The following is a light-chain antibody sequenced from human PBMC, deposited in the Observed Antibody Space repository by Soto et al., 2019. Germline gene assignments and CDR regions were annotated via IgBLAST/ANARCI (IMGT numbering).Light chain of an antibody. CDR1: QPISSHNY. Sequence: EIVLTQSPGTLSLSPGERATLSCRASQPISSHNYLAWYQQKPGQAPRVLIYGASRRATGISDRFSGSGSGTDFTLTISRLEPEDFAVYYCQQYDNSPLTGGGGTKVEIK. V-gene: IGKV3-20*01. CDR3: QQYDNSPLT. J-gene: IGKJ4*01. CDR2: GAS.